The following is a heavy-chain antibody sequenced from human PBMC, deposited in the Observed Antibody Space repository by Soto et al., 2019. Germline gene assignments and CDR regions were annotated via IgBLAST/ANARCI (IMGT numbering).Heavy chain of an antibody. CDR2: ISYDGSNK. V-gene: IGHV3-30*18. CDR1: GFSFTTYV. CDR3: AKDHGSGSYSYYYYGMDV. Sequence: GGSLRLSCAASGFSFTTYVMHWVRQAPGKGLEWVAVISYDGSNKYYADSVKGRFTISRDNSKNTLYLQMNSLRAEDTAVYYCAKDHGSGSYSYYYYGMDVWGQGTTVTVSS. J-gene: IGHJ6*02. D-gene: IGHD3-10*01.